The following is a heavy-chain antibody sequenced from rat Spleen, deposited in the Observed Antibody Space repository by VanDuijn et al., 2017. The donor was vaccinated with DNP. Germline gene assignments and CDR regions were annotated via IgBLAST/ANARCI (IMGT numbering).Heavy chain of an antibody. CDR1: GYSITSNY. CDR3: ARWTRYFDY. D-gene: IGHD1-7*01. CDR2: ISYSGRT. Sequence: EVQLQESGSGLVIPSQSLSLTCSVTGYSITSNYWGWIRQFPGNKMEYIGHISYSGRTDYNPSLKSRISITRDTSKNHFFLHLNSVTSEDTATYYCARWTRYFDYWGQGVMVTVSS. V-gene: IGHV3-1*01. J-gene: IGHJ2*01.